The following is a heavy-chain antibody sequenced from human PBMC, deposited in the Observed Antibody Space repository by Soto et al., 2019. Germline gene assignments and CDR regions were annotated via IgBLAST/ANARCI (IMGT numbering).Heavy chain of an antibody. D-gene: IGHD2-15*01. J-gene: IGHJ4*02. CDR2: IYHSGSS. V-gene: IGHV4-30-2*01. CDR1: GGSISSGGYS. CDR3: ARGGGWTFDY. Sequence: QLQLQESGSGLVKPSQTLSLTCAVSGGSISSGGYSWSWIRQPPGKGLEWIGYIYHSGSSYFNPALKSRVTISLDRSKNQFSLKLSSVTAADTAVYYCARGGGWTFDYWGQGTLVTVSS.